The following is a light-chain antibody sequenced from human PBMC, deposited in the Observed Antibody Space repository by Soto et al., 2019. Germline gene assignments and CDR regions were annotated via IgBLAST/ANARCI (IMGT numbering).Light chain of an antibody. CDR1: QNINNY. J-gene: IGKJ5*01. CDR2: DAS. Sequence: IQLPQSPSSPSASVGDRVTITCQASQNINNYLNWCQQKPGRAPKLLIYDASNLEAGVPSRFRGSGSGTDFTFTISRLQPEDIATYYCQQYENLPTFGQGTRLEIK. V-gene: IGKV1-33*01. CDR3: QQYENLPT.